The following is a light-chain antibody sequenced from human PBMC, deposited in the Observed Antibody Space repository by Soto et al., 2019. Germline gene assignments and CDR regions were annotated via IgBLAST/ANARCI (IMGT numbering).Light chain of an antibody. CDR3: QQHSDWPLT. CDR2: DAS. CDR1: QSVSSN. V-gene: IGKV3-11*01. J-gene: IGKJ4*01. Sequence: EIVLIQSPATLSLSPGERATLSCRASQSVSSNLAWYQQNPGQAPRLLIFDASNRATGIPARFSGSGSGTDFTLTISSLEPVDFAVYYCQQHSDWPLTFGGGTKVEIK.